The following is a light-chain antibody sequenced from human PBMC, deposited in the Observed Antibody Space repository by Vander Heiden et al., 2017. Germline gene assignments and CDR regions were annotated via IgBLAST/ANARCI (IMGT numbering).Light chain of an antibody. V-gene: IGLV3-21*02. CDR1: NVGTKC. CDR2: DYN. J-gene: IGLJ1*01. Sequence: SYVLTQPPSVSVAPGQTATITCGGSNVGTKCVHWYQQKPGQAPVLVVSDYNDRPSGIPERFSGSRSGNTAILTISSVEVGDEAEYYCQVWDGSSGHHVFATGTKVTVL. CDR3: QVWDGSSGHHV.